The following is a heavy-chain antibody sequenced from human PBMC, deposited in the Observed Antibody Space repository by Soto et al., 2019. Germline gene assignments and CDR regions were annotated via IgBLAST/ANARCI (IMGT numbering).Heavy chain of an antibody. CDR2: IDPSGGST. D-gene: IGHD5-18*01. J-gene: IGHJ6*03. Sequence: ASVKVSCKASGYFFTTYFMHWVRQAPGQGLEWMGIIDPSGGSTSYAQKFQGRVTMTRDTSTSTVYMELSSLRSEDTAVYYCARGRYSYGTYYYYYMDVWGKGTTVTVSS. CDR1: GYFFTTYF. CDR3: ARGRYSYGTYYYYYMDV. V-gene: IGHV1-46*03.